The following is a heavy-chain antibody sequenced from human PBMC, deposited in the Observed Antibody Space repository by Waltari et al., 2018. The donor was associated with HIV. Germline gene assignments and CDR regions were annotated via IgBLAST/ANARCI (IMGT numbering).Heavy chain of an antibody. Sequence: QVQLVQSGAEVKKPGASVKVSCTASGYTSTAYYIHWVRQAPGQGLEWMGRMNPNSGGTNYPQKFKGRVTMTRDTSIKTAYLQLSGLTSDDTALYWCSRGGTILTGYYPSGVSWGQGTPVTVSS. J-gene: IGHJ5*02. V-gene: IGHV1-2*02. CDR1: GYTSTAYY. CDR3: SRGGTILTGYYPSGVS. D-gene: IGHD3-9*01. CDR2: MNPNSGGT.